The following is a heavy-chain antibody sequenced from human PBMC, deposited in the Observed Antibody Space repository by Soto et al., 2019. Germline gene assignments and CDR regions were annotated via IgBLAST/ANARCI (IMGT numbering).Heavy chain of an antibody. V-gene: IGHV3-23*01. Sequence: GGSLRLSCAASGFTFSSYAMSWVRQAPGKGLEWVSAISGSGGSTYYADSVKGRFTISRDNSKNTLYLQMNSLRAEDTAVYYCAKSPIKDIVVVVAATIYFGYWGQGTLVTVSS. CDR3: AKSPIKDIVVVVAATIYFGY. CDR1: GFTFSSYA. J-gene: IGHJ4*02. D-gene: IGHD2-15*01. CDR2: ISGSGGST.